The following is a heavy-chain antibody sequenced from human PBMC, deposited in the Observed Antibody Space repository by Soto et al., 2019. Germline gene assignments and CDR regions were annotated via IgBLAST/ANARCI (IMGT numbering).Heavy chain of an antibody. CDR3: AKDRRAGGNSAFYFDF. CDR1: GFKFSHYA. V-gene: IGHV3-23*01. Sequence: GGSPRLSCAASGFKFSHYAMSWVRQAPGKGLEWVSLISATGGGTYYADSVKGRFTISRDNSHNTLYLQVHSLTAEDTAVYYCAKDRRAGGNSAFYFDFWGQGAQVTVSS. CDR2: ISATGGGT. J-gene: IGHJ4*02. D-gene: IGHD3-16*01.